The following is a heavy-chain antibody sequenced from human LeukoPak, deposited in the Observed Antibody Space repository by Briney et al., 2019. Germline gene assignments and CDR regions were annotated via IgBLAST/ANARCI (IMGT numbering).Heavy chain of an antibody. V-gene: IGHV3-7*04. J-gene: IGHJ4*02. Sequence: GGSLRLSCAASGFTFSTSWMSWVRQAPGKGLEWVANIKQDGSDKYYVDSVKGRFTISRDSAKSSLYLQMDSLRAEDTAVYYCARDLDYWGQGTLVTVSS. CDR1: GFTFSTSW. CDR2: IKQDGSDK. CDR3: ARDLDY.